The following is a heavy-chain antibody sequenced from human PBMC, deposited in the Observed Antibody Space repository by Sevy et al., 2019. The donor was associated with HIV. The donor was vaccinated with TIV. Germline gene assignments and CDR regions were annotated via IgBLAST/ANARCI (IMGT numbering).Heavy chain of an antibody. D-gene: IGHD3-10*01. CDR3: VGGSGSYYIRGWFDP. CDR2: IIPILGIA. Sequence: ASVKVSCKASGGTFSSYAISWVRQAPGQGLEWMGGIIPILGIANYAQKFQGRVTITADKSTSTAYMELSSLRSEDTAVYYCVGGSGSYYIRGWFDPWGQGTLVTVSS. J-gene: IGHJ5*02. CDR1: GGTFSSYA. V-gene: IGHV1-69*10.